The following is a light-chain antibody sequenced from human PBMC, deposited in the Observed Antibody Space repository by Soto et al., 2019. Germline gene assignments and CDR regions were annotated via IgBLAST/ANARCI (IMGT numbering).Light chain of an antibody. J-gene: IGKJ1*01. CDR3: LQYNSYPWT. CDR1: QGIRTD. V-gene: IGKV1-17*03. Sequence: DIQMTQSPSAMSASVGDRVTITCRASQGIRTDLAWFQQKPGKVPKRLIFSASSVQSGVPSRFSGSGSGTEFTLTISSLQPEDVAPYYCLQYNSYPWTFGQGTKVQI. CDR2: SAS.